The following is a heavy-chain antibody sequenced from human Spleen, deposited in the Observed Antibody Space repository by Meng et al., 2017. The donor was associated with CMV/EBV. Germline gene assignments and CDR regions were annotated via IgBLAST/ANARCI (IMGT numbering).Heavy chain of an antibody. J-gene: IGHJ4*02. CDR2: ISGSGHSP. D-gene: IGHD4-17*01. CDR3: AKDLGSNDYGEDY. CDR1: GFTFSNYA. Sequence: ETLSLTCAASGFTFSNYAMSWIRQAPGKGLEWVSGISGSGHSPYYIDSVRGRFTISRDNSKNTLFLVMNSLRAEDTAVYYCAKDLGSNDYGEDYWGQGTPVTVSS. V-gene: IGHV3-23*01.